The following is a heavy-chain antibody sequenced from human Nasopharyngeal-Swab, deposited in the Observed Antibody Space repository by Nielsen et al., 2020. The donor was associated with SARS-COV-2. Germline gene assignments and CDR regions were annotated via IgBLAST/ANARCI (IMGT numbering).Heavy chain of an antibody. Sequence: SETLSLTCTVSGGSISSYYWSWIRQPPGKGLEWIGYIYYSGSTNYNPSLKSRVTISVDTSKNQFSLKLSSVTAADTAVYYCARVGYCSSTSCYAAYYFDYWGQRTLVTVSS. CDR3: ARVGYCSSTSCYAAYYFDY. J-gene: IGHJ4*02. CDR2: IYYSGST. D-gene: IGHD2-2*01. CDR1: GGSISSYY. V-gene: IGHV4-59*01.